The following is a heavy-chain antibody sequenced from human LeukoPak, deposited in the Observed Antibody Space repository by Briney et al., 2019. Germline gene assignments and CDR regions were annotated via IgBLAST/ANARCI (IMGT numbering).Heavy chain of an antibody. D-gene: IGHD3-9*01. CDR3: ARECYDILTGYCSFDY. Sequence: GGSQRLSCAASGFTFSSYWMSWVRQAPGKGLEWVANIKQDGSEKYYVDSVKGRFTISRDNAKNSLYLQMNSLRAEDTAVYYCARECYDILTGYCSFDYWGQGTLVTVSS. J-gene: IGHJ4*02. CDR2: IKQDGSEK. V-gene: IGHV3-7*01. CDR1: GFTFSSYW.